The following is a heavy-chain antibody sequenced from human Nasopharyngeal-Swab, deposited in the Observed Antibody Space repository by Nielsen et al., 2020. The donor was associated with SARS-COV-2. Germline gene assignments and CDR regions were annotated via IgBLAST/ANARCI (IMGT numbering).Heavy chain of an antibody. CDR3: ARARGAYGDYYYYYYTDV. V-gene: IGHV6-1*01. CDR2: TYYRSKWYN. Sequence: SQTPSLTRAISGDSVSSSSAAWNWIRQPPSRGLEWLGRTYYRSKWYNDYAVSVKSRITINPDTSKNQFSLHLNSVTPEDTAVYYCARARGAYGDYYYYYYTDVWGKGTTVTVSS. D-gene: IGHD4-17*01. J-gene: IGHJ6*03. CDR1: GDSVSSSSAA.